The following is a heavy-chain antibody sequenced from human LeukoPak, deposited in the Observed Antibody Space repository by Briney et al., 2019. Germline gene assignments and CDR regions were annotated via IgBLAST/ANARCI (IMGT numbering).Heavy chain of an antibody. CDR2: IKQDGSEK. J-gene: IGHJ4*02. CDR1: GFTFSSYW. CDR3: ATTSPYYSDSSAFSD. V-gene: IGHV3-7*01. D-gene: IGHD3-22*01. Sequence: PGGSLRLSCAASGFTFSSYWMSWVRQAPGKGLEWVANIKQDGSEKYYVDSVKGRFTISRDNAKNSLYLQMNSLRAEDTAVYYCATTSPYYSDSSAFSDWGQGTLVTVSS.